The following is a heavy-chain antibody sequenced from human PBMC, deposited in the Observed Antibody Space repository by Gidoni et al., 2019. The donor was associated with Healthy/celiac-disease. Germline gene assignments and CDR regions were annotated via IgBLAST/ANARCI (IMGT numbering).Heavy chain of an antibody. V-gene: IGHV3-30-3*01. J-gene: IGHJ6*02. D-gene: IGHD2-8*02. CDR2: ISYDGSNK. CDR1: GFTFSSYA. CDR3: AREEVEWDPGIVLGYYYYGMDV. Sequence: QVQLVESGGGVVQPGRSLSLSCAASGFTFSSYAMHWVRQAPGKGLEWVAVISYDGSNKYYADSVKGRFTISRDNSKNTLYLQMNSLRAEDTAVYYCAREEVEWDPGIVLGYYYYGMDVWGQGTTVTVSS.